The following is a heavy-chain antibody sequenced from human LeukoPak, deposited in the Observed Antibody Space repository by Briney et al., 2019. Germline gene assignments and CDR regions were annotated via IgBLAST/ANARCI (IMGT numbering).Heavy chain of an antibody. J-gene: IGHJ4*02. Sequence: GESLKISCKGSGYNFTSYWIARVRQMPGRGLEWMGIIYPGDSDTRYSPSFQGQVIISADKSISTAYLQWSSLKASDTAIYYCATYSDTFYFDCWGQGTLVTVSS. V-gene: IGHV5-51*01. CDR2: IYPGDSDT. CDR1: GYNFTSYW. D-gene: IGHD3-16*01. CDR3: ATYSDTFYFDC.